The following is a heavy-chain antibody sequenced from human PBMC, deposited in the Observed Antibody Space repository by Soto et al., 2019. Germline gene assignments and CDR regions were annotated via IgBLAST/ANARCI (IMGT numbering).Heavy chain of an antibody. Sequence: GGSLRLSCAASGFTSSSYGMHWVRQAPGKGLEWVAVISYDGSNKYYADSVKGRFTISRDNSKNTLYLQMNSLRAEDTAVYYCAKVSDSSGYYYPGYWGQGTLVTVSS. J-gene: IGHJ4*02. CDR2: ISYDGSNK. CDR3: AKVSDSSGYYYPGY. D-gene: IGHD3-22*01. V-gene: IGHV3-30*18. CDR1: GFTSSSYG.